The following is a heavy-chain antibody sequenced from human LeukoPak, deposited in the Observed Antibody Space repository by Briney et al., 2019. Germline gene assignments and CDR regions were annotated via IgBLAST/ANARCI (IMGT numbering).Heavy chain of an antibody. Sequence: PSETLSLTCAVYAGSLTGYYWSWVSQPPGKGLEWIGEINHSGSTKYNPSLESRLTISVDTSKNQVSLKLTSVTAAATAVYYCAIHPSNSWYYFDYWDQGALVTVSS. J-gene: IGHJ4*02. V-gene: IGHV4-34*01. CDR2: INHSGST. D-gene: IGHD2/OR15-2a*01. CDR1: AGSLTGYY. CDR3: AIHPSNSWYYFDY.